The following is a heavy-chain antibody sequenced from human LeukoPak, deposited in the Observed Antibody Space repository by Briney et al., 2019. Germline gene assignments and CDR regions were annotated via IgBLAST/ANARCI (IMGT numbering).Heavy chain of an antibody. J-gene: IGHJ4*02. CDR2: IKSKTDGGTT. CDR1: GFTFSDYY. D-gene: IGHD3-10*01. CDR3: TTDTGLLWFGELSQVDY. Sequence: PGGSLRLSCAASGFTFSDYYMSWVRQAPGKGLEWVGRIKSKTDGGTTDYAAPVKGTFTISRDDSNNTLYLQMNSLKTEDTAVYYCTTDTGLLWFGELSQVDYWGQGTLVTVSS. V-gene: IGHV3-15*01.